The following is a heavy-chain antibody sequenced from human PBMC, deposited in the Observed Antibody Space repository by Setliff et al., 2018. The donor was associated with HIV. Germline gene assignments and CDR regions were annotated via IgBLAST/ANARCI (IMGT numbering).Heavy chain of an antibody. J-gene: IGHJ4*02. CDR1: GYFFTTYG. D-gene: IGHD2-2*01. V-gene: IGHV1-18*01. CDR2: TSAYNGHT. Sequence: ASVKVSCKASGYFFTTYGISWVRQAPGQGLEWMGWTSAYNGHTDYAQKIQGRVTLTTDTSTSTAYMELKSLISDGTAVYYCARVDHFCSDSTCYGVGIDYWGQGTLVTVSS. CDR3: ARVDHFCSDSTCYGVGIDY.